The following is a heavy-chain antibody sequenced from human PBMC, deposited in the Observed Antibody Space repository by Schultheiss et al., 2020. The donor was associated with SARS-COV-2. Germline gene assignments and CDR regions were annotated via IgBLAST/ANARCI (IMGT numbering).Heavy chain of an antibody. CDR3: AKATNPYGSGSYSDY. V-gene: IGHV3-21*04. D-gene: IGHD3-10*01. Sequence: GESLKISCAASGFTFSSYSMNWVRQAPGKGLEWVSSISSSSSYIYYADSVKGRFTISRDNSKNTLYLQMNSLRAEDTAVYYCAKATNPYGSGSYSDYWGQGTLVTVSS. J-gene: IGHJ4*02. CDR1: GFTFSSYS. CDR2: ISSSSSYI.